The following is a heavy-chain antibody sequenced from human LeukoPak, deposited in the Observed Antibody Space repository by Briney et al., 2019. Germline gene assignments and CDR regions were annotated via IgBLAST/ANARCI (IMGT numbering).Heavy chain of an antibody. D-gene: IGHD3-9*01. V-gene: IGHV6-1*01. CDR1: GDSVSSNSAA. J-gene: IGHJ3*02. CDR2: TYYRSKWYN. CDR3: ARPRRSYYDILTGYYKRGPFDI. Sequence: SQTLSLTCAISGDSVSSNSAAWNWIRQSPSRGLEWLGRTYYRSKWYNDYAVSVKSRITINPDTSKNQFSLKLSSVTAADTAVYYCARPRRSYYDILTGYYKRGPFDIWGQGTMVTVSS.